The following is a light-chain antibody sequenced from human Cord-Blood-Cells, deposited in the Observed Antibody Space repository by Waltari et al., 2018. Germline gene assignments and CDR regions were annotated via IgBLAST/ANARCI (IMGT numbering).Light chain of an antibody. CDR3: SSYTSSSTLVV. J-gene: IGLJ2*01. V-gene: IGLV2-14*01. CDR1: SSDVGGCNY. CDR2: DVS. Sequence: QSALTQPASVSGSPGQSITISCTGTSSDVGGCNYVSWYQQHPGKAPKLMIYDVSNRPSGVFYPLPGSQSGHTASLTISWLQAEDEADYYCSSYTSSSTLVVFGGGTKLTVL.